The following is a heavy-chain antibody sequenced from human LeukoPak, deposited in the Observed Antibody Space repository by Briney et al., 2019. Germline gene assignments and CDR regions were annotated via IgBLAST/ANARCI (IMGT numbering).Heavy chain of an antibody. D-gene: IGHD5-18*01. CDR1: GFTFGDYS. CDR3: ARDVKGYSYGYDY. J-gene: IGHJ4*02. V-gene: IGHV3-49*03. CDR2: IRRKGDGGTT. Sequence: PGGSLRLSCTASGFTFGDYSMSWFRQAPGKGLEWVGFIRRKGDGGTTEYAASVKGRFTISRDDSKSIAYLQMNSLKTEDTAVYYCARDVKGYSYGYDYWGQGTLVTVSS.